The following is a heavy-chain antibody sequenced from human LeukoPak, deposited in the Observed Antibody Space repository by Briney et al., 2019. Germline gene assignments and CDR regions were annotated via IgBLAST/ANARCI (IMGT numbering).Heavy chain of an antibody. D-gene: IGHD4-17*01. CDR1: GFTFSNYS. J-gene: IGHJ1*01. CDR3: AHTVTPRYFQF. CDR2: ISSSSSYI. Sequence: GGSLRLSCAASGFTFSNYSMAWVRQAPGKGLEWVSFISSSSSYIYYADSVKGRFTISRDNAKNSLYLQMNSLRTEDTALYYCAHTVTPRYFQFWGQGTLVTVSS. V-gene: IGHV3-21*01.